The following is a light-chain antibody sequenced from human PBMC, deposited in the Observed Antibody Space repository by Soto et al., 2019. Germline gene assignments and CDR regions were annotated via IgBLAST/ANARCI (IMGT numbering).Light chain of an antibody. CDR3: LQDYSYPYT. CDR2: SAS. Sequence: AIQMTQSPSSLSASVGDRVTITCRASQDIKNDLGWYQQKPGKTPKLLMYSASTLHTEVPPRFSGSGSGSVFTPTISGLQPEDFATYYCLQDYSYPYTFGQGTRLEIK. V-gene: IGKV1-6*01. CDR1: QDIKND. J-gene: IGKJ2*01.